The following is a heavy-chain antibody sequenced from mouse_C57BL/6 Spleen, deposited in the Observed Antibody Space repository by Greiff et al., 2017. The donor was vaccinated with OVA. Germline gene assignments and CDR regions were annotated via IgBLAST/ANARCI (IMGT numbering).Heavy chain of an antibody. J-gene: IGHJ4*01. D-gene: IGHD2-4*01. CDR1: GFTFSDYG. CDR2: ISSGSSTI. V-gene: IGHV5-17*01. CDR3: ANDYDEAMDY. Sequence: EVKLMESGGGLVKPGGSLKLSCAASGFTFSDYGMHWVRQAPEKGLEWVAYISSGSSTIYYADTVKGRFTISRDNAKNTLFLQMTSLRSEDTAMYYCANDYDEAMDYWGQGTSVTVSS.